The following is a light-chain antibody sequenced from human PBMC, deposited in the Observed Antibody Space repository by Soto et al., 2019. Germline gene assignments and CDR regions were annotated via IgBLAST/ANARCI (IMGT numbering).Light chain of an antibody. CDR3: SSYTRSSDIV. Sequence: CVLSQPASVSWSPGQSITISCAGTSSDIGAYKYVSWYQQHPGKAPTLVIYDVSNRPSGVSNRFSSSKSGHTASLTISGLEPEEEAVYYCSSYTRSSDIVFGGGTKVTVL. V-gene: IGLV2-14*01. CDR1: SSDIGAYKY. J-gene: IGLJ2*01. CDR2: DVS.